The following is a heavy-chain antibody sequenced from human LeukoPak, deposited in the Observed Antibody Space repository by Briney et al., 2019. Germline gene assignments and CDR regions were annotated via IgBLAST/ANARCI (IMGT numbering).Heavy chain of an antibody. V-gene: IGHV1-69*01. CDR1: GGTFSSYA. J-gene: IGHJ5*02. CDR2: IISIFGTA. D-gene: IGHD2-2*01. Sequence: SVRVSCKASGGTFSSYAISWVRQAPGQGPEWMGGIISIFGTANYAQKFQGRVTITADESTSTAYMELSSLRSEDTAVYYCARHYCSSTSCYVDGWFDPWGQGTLVTVSS. CDR3: ARHYCSSTSCYVDGWFDP.